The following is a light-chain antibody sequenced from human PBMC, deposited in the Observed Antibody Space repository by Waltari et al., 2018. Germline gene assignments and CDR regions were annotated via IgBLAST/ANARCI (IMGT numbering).Light chain of an antibody. Sequence: EIVLTQSPATLSLSPGVRATLSCRASQSVSSSYLAWYQQKPGLAPRLLIYDAPSRATGIPDRFSGSGSGTDFTLTISRLEPEDFAVYYCQQYGSSPPVTFGGGTKVEIK. CDR2: DAP. CDR3: QQYGSSPPVT. V-gene: IGKV3D-20*01. CDR1: QSVSSSY. J-gene: IGKJ4*01.